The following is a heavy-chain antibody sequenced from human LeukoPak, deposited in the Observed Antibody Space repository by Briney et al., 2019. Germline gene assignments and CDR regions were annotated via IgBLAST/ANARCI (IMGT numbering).Heavy chain of an antibody. V-gene: IGHV1-2*02. CDR1: GYTFTGYY. CDR2: INPNSGGT. CDR3: ARDSYVWGSYQPSYAFDI. D-gene: IGHD3-16*01. J-gene: IGHJ3*02. Sequence: PWASVKVSCKASGYTFTGYYMHWVRQAPGQGLEWMGWINPNSGGTNYAQKFQGRVTMTRDTSISTAYMELSRLRSDDTAVYYCARDSYVWGSYQPSYAFDIWGQGTMVTVSS.